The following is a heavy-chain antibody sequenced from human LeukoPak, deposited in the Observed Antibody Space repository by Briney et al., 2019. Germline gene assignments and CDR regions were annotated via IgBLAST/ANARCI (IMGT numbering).Heavy chain of an antibody. CDR1: GFTFSSYV. D-gene: IGHD3-22*01. CDR3: AKGTLAHYYDSSGYYHLSFDY. V-gene: IGHV3-23*01. J-gene: IGHJ4*02. Sequence: PGESLRLSCAASGFTFSSYVMSWVRQAPGKRLEWVSGISGSGGSTYFADSVKGRFTISRDNSKNTLYLQMNSLRAEDTAVYYCAKGTLAHYYDSSGYYHLSFDYWGQGTLVTVSS. CDR2: ISGSGGST.